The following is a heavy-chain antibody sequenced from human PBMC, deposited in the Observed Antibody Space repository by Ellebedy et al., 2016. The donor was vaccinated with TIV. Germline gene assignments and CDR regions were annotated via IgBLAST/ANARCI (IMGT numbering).Heavy chain of an antibody. Sequence: PGGSLRLSCAASGVTFSGYGMHWVRQTPGKGLEWLAVISYNGNSHFYADSVNGRITISRDNSKNTLYLQMNRLRAEDTAVYYCAKDLRPLWGGAMDSWGRGALVTVSS. CDR2: ISYNGNSH. CDR3: AKDLRPLWGGAMDS. D-gene: IGHD3-16*01. CDR1: GVTFSGYG. J-gene: IGHJ4*02. V-gene: IGHV3-30*18.